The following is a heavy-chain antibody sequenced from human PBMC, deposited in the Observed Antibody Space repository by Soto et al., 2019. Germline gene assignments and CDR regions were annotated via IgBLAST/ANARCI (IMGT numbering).Heavy chain of an antibody. CDR1: GGTFSSYT. CDR3: ARETAVAATGY. V-gene: IGHV1-69*08. CDR2: IIPILGIA. D-gene: IGHD6-19*01. Sequence: QVQLVQSGAEVKKPGSSVKVSCKASGGTFSSYTISWVRQAPGQGLEWMGRIIPILGIANYAQKFQGRVMITADKSTSTAYMELSSLRSEDTAVYYCARETAVAATGYWGQGTLVTVSS. J-gene: IGHJ4*02.